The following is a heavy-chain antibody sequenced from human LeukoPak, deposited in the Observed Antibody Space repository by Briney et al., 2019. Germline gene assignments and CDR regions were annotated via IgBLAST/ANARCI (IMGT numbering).Heavy chain of an antibody. D-gene: IGHD3-22*01. CDR3: ARGAYYFDTRD. V-gene: IGHV4-4*07. Sequence: SETLSLTCTVSSSSISNYYWSWLRQPAGKGLEWIGRTYTSGSTNYNPSLKSRVTVSVDTSNNQLSVQFRSVTAADTAVYYCARGAYYFDTRDWGQGTLVTVSS. CDR2: TYTSGST. CDR1: SSSISNYY. J-gene: IGHJ4*02.